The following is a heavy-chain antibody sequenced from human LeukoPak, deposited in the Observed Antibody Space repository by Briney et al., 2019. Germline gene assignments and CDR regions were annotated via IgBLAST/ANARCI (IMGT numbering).Heavy chain of an antibody. CDR1: GFTFSSQP. CDR3: VRPMTTTRNFEH. J-gene: IGHJ4*02. Sequence: GRSLRLSCAASGFTFSSQPMHWVRQTPGKGLEWVALISFDGKNKFYGDSVIGRFTISRDNTKNTLFLQMSSPRAEDMGVYYCVRPMTTTRNFEHWGQGTLVTVSS. V-gene: IGHV3-30*03. D-gene: IGHD1-1*01. CDR2: ISFDGKNK.